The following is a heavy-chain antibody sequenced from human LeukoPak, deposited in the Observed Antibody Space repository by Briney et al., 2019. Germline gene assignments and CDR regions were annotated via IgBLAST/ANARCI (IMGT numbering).Heavy chain of an antibody. Sequence: SETLSLTCTVSGGSISSISYYWGWIRQPPGKGLEWIGSIYYSGSTYYNPSLKSRVTISVDTSKNQFSLKLSSVTAADTAVYYCARLSGLVGPDYFDYWGQGTLVTVSS. V-gene: IGHV4-39*01. J-gene: IGHJ4*02. CDR1: GGSISSISYY. CDR2: IYYSGST. D-gene: IGHD2-2*01. CDR3: ARLSGLVGPDYFDY.